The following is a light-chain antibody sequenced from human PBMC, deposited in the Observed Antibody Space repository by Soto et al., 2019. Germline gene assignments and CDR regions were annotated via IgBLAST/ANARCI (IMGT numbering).Light chain of an antibody. CDR2: GAS. CDR3: QQYSSSFRT. CDR1: QSVSNIY. Sequence: DIVLTQSPGTLSLSPGERATLSCRASQSVSNIYIAWYQQKPGQAPRVIIYGASRRATGIPDRFSGSXSGTDFTLTISRLEPEDFAVYYCQQYSSSFRTFGQGTKVDIK. J-gene: IGKJ1*01. V-gene: IGKV3-20*01.